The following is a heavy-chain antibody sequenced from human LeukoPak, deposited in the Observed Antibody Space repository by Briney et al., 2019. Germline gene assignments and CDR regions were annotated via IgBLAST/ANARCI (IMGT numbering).Heavy chain of an antibody. CDR3: ARAPSSSSRPFDY. CDR2: IYTSGNT. CDR1: GGSISSYY. J-gene: IGHJ4*02. Sequence: SETLSLTCIVSGGSISSYYWSWIRQPAGKGLEWIGRIYTSGNTNYNPSLKSRLNMSVDTSKNWFSLKLSSVTAADTALYYCARAPSSSSRPFDYWGQGTLVTVSS. D-gene: IGHD6-6*01. V-gene: IGHV4-4*07.